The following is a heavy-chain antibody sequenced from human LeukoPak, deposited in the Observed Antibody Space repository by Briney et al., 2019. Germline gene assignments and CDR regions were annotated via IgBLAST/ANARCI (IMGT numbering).Heavy chain of an antibody. V-gene: IGHV3-7*01. Sequence: GGSLRLSCAASGFTFSSYGMHWVRQAPGKGLEWVANIKQDGSEKYYVDSVKGRFTISRDNAKNSLYLQMNSLRAEDTAVYYCARVGSGWYGTFDYWGQGTLVTVSS. CDR3: ARVGSGWYGTFDY. D-gene: IGHD6-19*01. J-gene: IGHJ4*02. CDR2: IKQDGSEK. CDR1: GFTFSSYG.